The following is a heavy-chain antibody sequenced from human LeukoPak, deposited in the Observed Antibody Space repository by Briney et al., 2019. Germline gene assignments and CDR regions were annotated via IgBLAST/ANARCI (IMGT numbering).Heavy chain of an antibody. CDR1: GYTFTSYA. CDR2: INAGNGNT. D-gene: IGHD3-10*01. CDR3: ARGPFGETPLYFDY. J-gene: IGHJ4*02. V-gene: IGHV1-3*03. Sequence: AASVKVSCTASGYTFTSYAMHWVRQAPGQRLEWMGWINAGNGNTKYSQKFQGRVTITRDTSASTAYMELSSLRSEDMAVYYCARGPFGETPLYFDYWGQGTLVTVSS.